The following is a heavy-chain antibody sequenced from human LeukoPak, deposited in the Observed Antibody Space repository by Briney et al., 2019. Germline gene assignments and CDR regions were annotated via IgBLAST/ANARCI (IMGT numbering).Heavy chain of an antibody. CDR1: GGSISSGGYY. Sequence: SETPSLTCTVSGGSISSGGYYWSWIRQHPGKGLEWIGYIYYSGSTYYNPSLKSRVTISVDTSKNQFSLKLSSVTAADTAVYYCAREKQTGWSDYWGQGTLVTVSS. CDR2: IYYSGST. D-gene: IGHD1-1*01. J-gene: IGHJ4*02. V-gene: IGHV4-31*03. CDR3: AREKQTGWSDY.